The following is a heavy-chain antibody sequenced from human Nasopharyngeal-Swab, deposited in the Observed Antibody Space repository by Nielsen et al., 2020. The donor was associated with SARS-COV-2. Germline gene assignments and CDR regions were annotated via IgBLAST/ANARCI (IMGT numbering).Heavy chain of an antibody. CDR2: INTNTGNP. J-gene: IGHJ4*02. V-gene: IGHV7-4-1*01. D-gene: IGHD2-2*01. Sequence: WVRQAPGQGLEWMGWINTNTGNPTYAQGFTGRFVFFLDTSVSTAYLQICSLKAEDTAVYYCAREGHYCSSTSCAYFDYWGQGTLVTVSS. CDR3: AREGHYCSSTSCAYFDY.